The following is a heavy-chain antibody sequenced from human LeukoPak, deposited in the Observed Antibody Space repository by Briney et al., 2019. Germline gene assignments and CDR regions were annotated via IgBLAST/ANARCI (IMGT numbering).Heavy chain of an antibody. CDR1: GGSISSYY. CDR2: IYTSGST. D-gene: IGHD5-18*01. J-gene: IGHJ4*02. V-gene: IGHV4-4*07. CDR3: ARELGGYSYGYIDY. Sequence: SETLSLTCTVSGGSISSYYWSWIRQPAGKGLEWIGCIYTSGSTNYNPSLKSRVTMSVDTSKNQFSLKLSSVTAADTAEYYCARELGGYSYGYIDYWGQGTLVTVSS.